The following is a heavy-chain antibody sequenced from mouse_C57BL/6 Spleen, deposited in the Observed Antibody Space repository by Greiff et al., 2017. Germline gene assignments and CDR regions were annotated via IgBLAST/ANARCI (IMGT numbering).Heavy chain of an antibody. CDR2: IDPSDSYT. CDR3: AGLRAAWFAY. V-gene: IGHV1-69*01. J-gene: IGHJ3*01. Sequence: VQLQQPGAELVMPGASVKLSCKASGYTFTSYWMHWVKQRPGQGLEWIGEIDPSDSYTNYNQKFKGKSTLTVDKSSSTAYMQLSSLTSEDSAVYYCAGLRAAWFAYWGQGTLVTVSA. CDR1: GYTFTSYW. D-gene: IGHD2-4*01.